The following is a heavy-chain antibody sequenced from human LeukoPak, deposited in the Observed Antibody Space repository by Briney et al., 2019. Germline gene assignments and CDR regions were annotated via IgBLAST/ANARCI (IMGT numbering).Heavy chain of an antibody. V-gene: IGHV3-23*01. Sequence: GGSLRLSCAASGFTFSSYVVTWVGQAPGKGREGVSVVSGGSTFYAESVKGRFTISRDNSKNTLYLQMNSLRAEDTAVYYCAKRAVAEYYFDYWGQGTLVTVSS. CDR1: GFTFSSYV. D-gene: IGHD6-19*01. CDR2: VSGGST. J-gene: IGHJ4*02. CDR3: AKRAVAEYYFDY.